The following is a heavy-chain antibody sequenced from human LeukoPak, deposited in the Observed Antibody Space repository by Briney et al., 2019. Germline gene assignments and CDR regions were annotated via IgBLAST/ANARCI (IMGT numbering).Heavy chain of an antibody. D-gene: IGHD6-6*01. CDR2: ITDSGGDT. J-gene: IGHJ4*02. V-gene: IGHV3-23*01. CDR1: GFTFSSYA. Sequence: GGSLRLSCAASGFTFSSYAMSWVRQAPGKGLEWISAITDSGGDTYHADSVKGRFTISRDNSKNTLYLQMDSLRVEDTAVYYCAKGSSSSRPYYFGYWGQGTLVTVSS. CDR3: AKGSSSSRPYYFGY.